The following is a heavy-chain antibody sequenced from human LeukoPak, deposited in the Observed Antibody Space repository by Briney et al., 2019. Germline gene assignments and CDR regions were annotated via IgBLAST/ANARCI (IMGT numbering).Heavy chain of an antibody. J-gene: IGHJ4*02. CDR1: GFTFDDYA. CDR3: ARLNFDWSFDY. CDR2: ISWNSGSI. V-gene: IGHV3-9*01. D-gene: IGHD3-9*01. Sequence: GRSLRLSCAASGFTFDDYAMHWVRQAPGKGLEWVSGISWNSGSIGYADSVKGRFTISRDNAKNSLYLQMNSLRAEDTAVYYCARLNFDWSFDYWGQGTLVTVSS.